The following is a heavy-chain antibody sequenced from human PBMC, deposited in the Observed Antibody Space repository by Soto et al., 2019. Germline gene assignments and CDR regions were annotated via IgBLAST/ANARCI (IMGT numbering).Heavy chain of an antibody. CDR1: GGTFSSYA. CDR2: IIPIFGTA. V-gene: IGHV1-69*13. J-gene: IGHJ6*02. D-gene: IGHD3-22*01. Sequence: SVKVSCKASGGTFSSYAISWVRQAPGQGLEWMGGIIPIFGTANYAQKFQGRVTITADESTSTAYMELSSLRSEDTAVYYCARRGYDSSGYYRDYYYYGMDVWGQGTTVTVSS. CDR3: ARRGYDSSGYYRDYYYYGMDV.